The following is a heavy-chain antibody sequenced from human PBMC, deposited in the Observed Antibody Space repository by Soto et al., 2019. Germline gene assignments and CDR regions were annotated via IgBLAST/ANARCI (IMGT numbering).Heavy chain of an antibody. CDR3: VKDIHFLGIWYFDL. D-gene: IGHD3-16*01. CDR1: GFTFSSFG. J-gene: IGHJ2*01. Sequence: EQLAESGGSVVQSGRSLRLSCEASGFTFSSFGMHWVRQAPGKGLDWVAVISYDGSDTYFADSVKGRFTISRDNSKNTVYLQMNSLRVEDTAVYYCVKDIHFLGIWYFDLWGRGSLVSVSS. V-gene: IGHV3-30*18. CDR2: ISYDGSDT.